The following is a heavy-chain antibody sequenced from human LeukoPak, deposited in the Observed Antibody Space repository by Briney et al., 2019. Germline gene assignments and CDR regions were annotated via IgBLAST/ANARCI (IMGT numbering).Heavy chain of an antibody. Sequence: SETLSLTCAVYGGSFSGYYWSWIRQPPGKGLEWIGEINHSGSTNYNPSLKSRVTTSVDRSKNQFSLKLSSVTAADTAVYYCARASLTYYYDSSGYDGGYAFDIWGQGTMVTVSS. CDR1: GGSFSGYY. CDR3: ARASLTYYYDSSGYDGGYAFDI. D-gene: IGHD3-22*01. V-gene: IGHV4-34*01. CDR2: INHSGST. J-gene: IGHJ3*02.